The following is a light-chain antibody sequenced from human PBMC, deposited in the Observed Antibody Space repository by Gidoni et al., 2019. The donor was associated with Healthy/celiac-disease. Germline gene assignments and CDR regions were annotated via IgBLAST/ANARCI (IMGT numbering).Light chain of an antibody. CDR1: QSISSY. CDR3: QQSYSPPG. CDR2: AAS. J-gene: IGKJ4*01. V-gene: IGKV1-39*01. Sequence: DIQMTQSPSSLSASVGDRVTITCRASQSISSYFNWYQQQPQKAPKLLIYAASSLQSGDPPRFSGSGSGTDFTLTISSLQPEDFASYYCQQSYSPPGFXGXTKVEIK.